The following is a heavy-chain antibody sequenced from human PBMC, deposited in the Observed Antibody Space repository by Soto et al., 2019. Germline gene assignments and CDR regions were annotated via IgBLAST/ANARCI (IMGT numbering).Heavy chain of an antibody. V-gene: IGHV4-59*01. Sequence: SETLSLTCTVSGGSISSYYWSWIRQPPGKGLEWIGYTYYSGSTNYNPSLKSRVTISVDTSKNQFSLKLSSVTAADTAVYYCARALDPYGDYSRGFYYYYYGMDFWGQGNTVTVAS. CDR3: ARALDPYGDYSRGFYYYYYGMDF. J-gene: IGHJ6*02. D-gene: IGHD4-17*01. CDR1: GGSISSYY. CDR2: TYYSGST.